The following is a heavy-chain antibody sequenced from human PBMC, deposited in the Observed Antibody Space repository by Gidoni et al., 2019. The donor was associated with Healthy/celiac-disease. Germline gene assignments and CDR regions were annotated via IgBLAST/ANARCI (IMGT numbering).Heavy chain of an antibody. Sequence: QVQLVQSGAEVKKTGSSVKVSCKASGGTFSSYAISWVRQAPGQGLEWMGGIIPILGIANYAQKFQGRVTITADKSTSTAYMELSSLRSEDTAVYYCARDSSGYYFNWFDPWGQGTLVTVSS. J-gene: IGHJ5*02. CDR1: GGTFSSYA. CDR2: IIPILGIA. D-gene: IGHD3-22*01. CDR3: ARDSSGYYFNWFDP. V-gene: IGHV1-69*10.